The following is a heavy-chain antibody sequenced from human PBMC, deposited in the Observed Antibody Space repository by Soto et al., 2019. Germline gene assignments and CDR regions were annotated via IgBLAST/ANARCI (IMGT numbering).Heavy chain of an antibody. Sequence: GGSLRLSCAASGFTFSSYSMNWVRQAPGKGLEWVSSISSSSSYIYYADSVKGRFTISRDNAKNSLYLQMNSLRAEDTAVYYCARGDYDFWSGYPASLTYYFDYWGQGTLVTVSS. CDR3: ARGDYDFWSGYPASLTYYFDY. CDR1: GFTFSSYS. D-gene: IGHD3-3*01. CDR2: ISSSSSYI. J-gene: IGHJ4*02. V-gene: IGHV3-21*01.